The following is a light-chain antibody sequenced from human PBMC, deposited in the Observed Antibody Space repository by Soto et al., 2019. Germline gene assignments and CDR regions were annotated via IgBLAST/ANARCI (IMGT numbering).Light chain of an antibody. J-gene: IGKJ5*01. Sequence: DIQMTQSPSSLSASVGDRVTITCQASHDIKDFLNWFQEKPGKAPKLLIYDASNLQTGVPSRFSGSGSGTHFTFTISRLQPEDIATYYCQRYDSLPPTFGQGTRLDIK. CDR2: DAS. CDR3: QRYDSLPPT. V-gene: IGKV1-33*01. CDR1: HDIKDF.